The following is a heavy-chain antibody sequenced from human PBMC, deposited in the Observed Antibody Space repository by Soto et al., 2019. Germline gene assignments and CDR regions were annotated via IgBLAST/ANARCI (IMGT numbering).Heavy chain of an antibody. CDR3: ARGIAASGSIYYFDY. Sequence: PGGSLRLSCAASGFTFSDYYMSWIRQAPGKGLEWVSYISSSSSYTNYADSVKGRFTISRDNAKNSLYLQMNSLRAEDTAVYFCARGIAASGSIYYFDYWGQGTLVTVSS. J-gene: IGHJ4*02. CDR2: ISSSSSYT. D-gene: IGHD6-13*01. V-gene: IGHV3-11*06. CDR1: GFTFSDYY.